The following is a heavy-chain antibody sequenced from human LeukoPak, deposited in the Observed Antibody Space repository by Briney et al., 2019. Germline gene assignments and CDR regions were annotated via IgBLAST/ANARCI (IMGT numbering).Heavy chain of an antibody. V-gene: IGHV4-59*08. D-gene: IGHD3-22*01. CDR2: IYYSGST. CDR1: GGPISSYY. Sequence: SETLSLTCTVSGGPISSYYWSWIRQPPGKGLEWIGYIYYSGSTKYNPSLKSRVTISADTSKKQFSLKLSSVTAADTAVYYCARGDDSGGYYAGYWGQGTLVTVSS. J-gene: IGHJ4*02. CDR3: ARGDDSGGYYAGY.